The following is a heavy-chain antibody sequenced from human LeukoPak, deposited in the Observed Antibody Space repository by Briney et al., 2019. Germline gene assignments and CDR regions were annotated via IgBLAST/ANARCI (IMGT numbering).Heavy chain of an antibody. D-gene: IGHD2-8*01. V-gene: IGHV3-15*01. Sequence: GGSLRLSCAVSRFTFSDAWMAWVRQAPGKGLEHVGRIRSQSDGGTADYAAPVTDRLTISTDDSNNMVYLYMNNLKIEDTAMYYCTTGYGTIDFWGQGTLVAVSS. CDR1: RFTFSDAW. J-gene: IGHJ4*02. CDR3: TTGYGTIDF. CDR2: IRSQSDGGTA.